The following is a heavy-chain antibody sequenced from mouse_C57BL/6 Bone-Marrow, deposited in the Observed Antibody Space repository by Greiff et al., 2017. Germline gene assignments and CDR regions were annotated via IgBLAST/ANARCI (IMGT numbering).Heavy chain of an antibody. CDR2: IWTGGGT. Sequence: VQLQESGPGLVAPSQSLPITCTVSGFSLTSYAISWVRQPPGKGLEWLGVIWTGGGTNYNSALKSRLSISKDNSKSQVFLKMNSLQTDDTARYYCARNIDYDSSYVYFDYWGQGTTLTVSS. J-gene: IGHJ2*01. CDR1: GFSLTSYA. V-gene: IGHV2-9-1*01. CDR3: ARNIDYDSSYVYFDY. D-gene: IGHD1-1*01.